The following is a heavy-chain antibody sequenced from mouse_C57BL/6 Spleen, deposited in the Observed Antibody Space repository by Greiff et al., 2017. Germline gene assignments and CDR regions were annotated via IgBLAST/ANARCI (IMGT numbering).Heavy chain of an antibody. CDR2: IYPGGGDT. CDR3: ARNYDVYFDV. D-gene: IGHD2-4*01. J-gene: IGHJ1*03. V-gene: IGHV1-80*01. Sequence: QVQLQQSGAELVKPGASVKISCKASGYAFSSYWMNWVKQRPGKGLAWIGQIYPGGGDTNYNGKFKGKATLTADKSSSTAYMQLSSLTSEDSAVYFCARNYDVYFDVWGTGTTVTVSS. CDR1: GYAFSSYW.